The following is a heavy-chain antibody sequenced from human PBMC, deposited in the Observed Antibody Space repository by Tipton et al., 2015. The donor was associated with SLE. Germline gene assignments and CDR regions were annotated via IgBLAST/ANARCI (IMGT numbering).Heavy chain of an antibody. CDR2: ISYDGSNK. J-gene: IGHJ4*02. CDR3: ARGRPDTAMGY. V-gene: IGHV3-30-3*01. CDR1: GFTFSSYA. Sequence: RSLRLSCAASGFTFSSYAMHWVRQAPGKGLEWVAVISYDGSNKYYADSVKGRFTISRDNAKNSLYLQMNSLRAEDTAVYYCARGRPDTAMGYWGQGTLVTVSS. D-gene: IGHD5-18*01.